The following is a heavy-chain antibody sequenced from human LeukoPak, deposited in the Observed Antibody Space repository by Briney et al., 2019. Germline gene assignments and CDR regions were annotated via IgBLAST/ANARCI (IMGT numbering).Heavy chain of an antibody. D-gene: IGHD1-7*01. CDR2: INPNSGGT. CDR1: GYTFTGYY. CDR3: AKNNWNSWGGGFDP. J-gene: IGHJ5*02. Sequence: AASVKVSCKASGYTFTGYYMHWVRQAPGQGLEWMGWINPNSGGTNYAQKFQGRVTMTRDTSISTAYMELSRLRSDDTAVYYCAKNNWNSWGGGFDPWGQGTLVTVSS. V-gene: IGHV1-2*02.